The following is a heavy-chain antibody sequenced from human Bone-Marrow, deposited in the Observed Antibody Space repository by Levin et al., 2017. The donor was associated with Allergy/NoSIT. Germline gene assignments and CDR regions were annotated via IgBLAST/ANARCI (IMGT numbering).Heavy chain of an antibody. D-gene: IGHD6-19*01. CDR3: GRKTGYSSGWAAY. V-gene: IGHV3-49*03. Sequence: PGGSLRLSCTTSGFTFGDYGMSWFRQAPGKGLEWVGFIRSKAYGGTIEYAASVKGRFTISRDDSKSIAYLQMNSLKSEDTAVYYCGRKTGYSSGWAAYWGQGTLVTVSS. CDR2: IRSKAYGGTI. CDR1: GFTFGDYG. J-gene: IGHJ4*02.